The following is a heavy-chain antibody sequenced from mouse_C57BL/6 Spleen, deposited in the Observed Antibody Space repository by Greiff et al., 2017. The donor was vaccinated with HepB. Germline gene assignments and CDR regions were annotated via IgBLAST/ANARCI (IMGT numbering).Heavy chain of an antibody. J-gene: IGHJ4*01. D-gene: IGHD1-1*01. CDR1: GYSFTGYY. Sequence: EVQLVESGPELVKPGASVKISCKASGYSFTGYYMNWVKQSPEKSLEWIGEINPSTGGTTYNQKFKAKATLTVDKSSSTAYMQLKSLTSEDSAVYYCARSILYYGSSYFAMDYWGQGTSVTVSS. V-gene: IGHV1-42*01. CDR2: INPSTGGT. CDR3: ARSILYYGSSYFAMDY.